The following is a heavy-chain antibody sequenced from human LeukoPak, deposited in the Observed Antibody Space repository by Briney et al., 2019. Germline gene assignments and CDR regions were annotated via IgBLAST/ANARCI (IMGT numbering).Heavy chain of an antibody. V-gene: IGHV3-21*04. CDR1: GFTLSGYS. Sequence: GGSLRLSCAASGFTLSGYSMSWVRQAPGKGMECVSFITSSSNYIYYADSVKGRFTISRDTAKNSLYLQMSSLRTEDTAMYYRARDPAGASSSWYYFDNWGQGTLVTVSS. CDR2: ITSSSNYI. D-gene: IGHD6-13*01. J-gene: IGHJ4*02. CDR3: ARDPAGASSSWYYFDN.